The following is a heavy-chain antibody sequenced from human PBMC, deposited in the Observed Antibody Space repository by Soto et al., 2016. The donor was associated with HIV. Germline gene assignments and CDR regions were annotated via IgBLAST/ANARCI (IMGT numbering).Heavy chain of an antibody. CDR1: GGSFSGYY. CDR3: ARPGHCSGGSCYNDAFDI. V-gene: IGHV4-34*01. J-gene: IGHJ3*02. Sequence: QVQLQQWGAGLLKPSETLSLTCAVYGGSFSGYYWGWIRQPPGKGLEWIGEINHSGSTNYNPSLKSRVTISVDTSKNQFSLKLSSVTAADTAVYYCARPGHCSGGSCYNDAFDIWGQGTMVTVSS. CDR2: INHSGST. D-gene: IGHD2-15*01.